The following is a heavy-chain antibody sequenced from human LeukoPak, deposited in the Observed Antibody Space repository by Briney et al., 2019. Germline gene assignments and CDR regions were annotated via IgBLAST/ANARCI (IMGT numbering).Heavy chain of an antibody. Sequence: ALVKVSCTASGYTFTSYGIRWVRQAPGQGLEWMGWISAYNGNTNYAQKLQGRVTMTTDTSTSTAYMELRSLRSDDTAVYYCARSPASGYYDSSGPYTGGYFDYWGQGTLVTVSS. CDR2: ISAYNGNT. CDR3: ARSPASGYYDSSGPYTGGYFDY. V-gene: IGHV1-18*01. J-gene: IGHJ4*02. D-gene: IGHD3-22*01. CDR1: GYTFTSYG.